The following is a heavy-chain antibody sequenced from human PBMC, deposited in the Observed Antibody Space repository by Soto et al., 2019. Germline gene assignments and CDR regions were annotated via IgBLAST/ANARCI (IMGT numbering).Heavy chain of an antibody. J-gene: IGHJ3*02. V-gene: IGHV5-51*01. Sequence: GESLKISCKGSGYSFTSYWIGWVRQMPGKGLEWMGIIYPGDSDTRYSPSFQGQVTISADKSISTAYLQWSSLKASDTAMYYCARQGGIVVVPAAAPLDAFDIWGQGTMVTVSS. D-gene: IGHD2-2*01. CDR2: IYPGDSDT. CDR3: ARQGGIVVVPAAAPLDAFDI. CDR1: GYSFTSYW.